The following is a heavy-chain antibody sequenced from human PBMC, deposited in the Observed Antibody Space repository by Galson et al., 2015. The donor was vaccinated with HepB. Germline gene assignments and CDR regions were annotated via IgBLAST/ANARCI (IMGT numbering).Heavy chain of an antibody. J-gene: IGHJ6*03. D-gene: IGHD2-2*02. V-gene: IGHV3-23*01. CDR3: AKGSDIVVIPAAIFSYYYYMDV. CDR1: GFTFSSYA. Sequence: SLRLSCAASGFTFSSYAMSWVRQAPGKGLEWVSAVSGSGGSTCYADSVKGRFTISRDNSKNTLYLQMNSLRAEDTAVYYGAKGSDIVVIPAAIFSYYYYMDVWGKGTTVTVSS. CDR2: VSGSGGST.